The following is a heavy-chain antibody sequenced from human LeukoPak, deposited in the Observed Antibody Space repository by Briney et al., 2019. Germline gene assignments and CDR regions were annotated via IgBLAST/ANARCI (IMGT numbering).Heavy chain of an antibody. V-gene: IGHV3-23*01. CDR3: AKDSSSWYFDY. J-gene: IGHJ4*02. CDR2: ISGSGGST. CDR1: GFTFSSHD. D-gene: IGHD6-13*01. Sequence: PGRSLRLSCAASGFTFSSHDMHWVRQAPGKGLEWVSAISGSGGSTYYADSVKGRFTISRDNSKNTLYLQMNSLRAEDTAVYYCAKDSSSWYFDYWGQGTLVTVSS.